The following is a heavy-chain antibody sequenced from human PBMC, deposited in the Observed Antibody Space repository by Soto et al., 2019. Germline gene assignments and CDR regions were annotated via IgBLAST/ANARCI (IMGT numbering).Heavy chain of an antibody. V-gene: IGHV4-39*01. CDR3: ARRLIWFGEFPRGFDP. CDR2: IYYSGST. CDR1: GGSISSSSYY. J-gene: IGHJ5*02. D-gene: IGHD3-10*01. Sequence: PSETLSLTCTVSGGSISSSSYYWGWIRQPPGKGLEWIGSIYYSGSTYYNPSLKSRVTISVDTSKNQFSLKLSSVTAADTAVYYCARRLIWFGEFPRGFDPWGQGTLVTVSS.